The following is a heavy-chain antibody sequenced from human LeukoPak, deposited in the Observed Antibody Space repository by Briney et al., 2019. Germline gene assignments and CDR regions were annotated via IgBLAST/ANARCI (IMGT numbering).Heavy chain of an antibody. CDR1: GYTFTGYY. J-gene: IGHJ4*02. CDR3: ARVTFGGIPGGPTHDN. CDR2: INPNSGGT. Sequence: ASVKVSCKASGYTFTGYYMHWVRQAPGQGLEWMGWINPNSGGTNYAQRFQGRVTMTRDTSISTAYMELSRLRSDDTAVYYCARVTFGGIPGGPTHDNWGQGTLVTVSS. D-gene: IGHD3-16*01. V-gene: IGHV1-2*02.